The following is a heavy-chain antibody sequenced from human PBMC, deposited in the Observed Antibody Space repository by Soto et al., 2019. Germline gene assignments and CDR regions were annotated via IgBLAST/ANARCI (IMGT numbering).Heavy chain of an antibody. V-gene: IGHV1-18*01. CDR1: GYTLTSYG. J-gene: IGHJ6*02. D-gene: IGHD6-6*01. CDR2: ISAYNGNT. Sequence: XSVKGPCNASGYTLTSYGSSWVRQAPGQGLEWMGWISAYNGNTNYAQKLQGRVTMTTDTATSTAYMELRSLRSDDTAVYYCAREAITTSIAARPVYYYGRDVWGQGTTVTVSS. CDR3: AREAITTSIAARPVYYYGRDV.